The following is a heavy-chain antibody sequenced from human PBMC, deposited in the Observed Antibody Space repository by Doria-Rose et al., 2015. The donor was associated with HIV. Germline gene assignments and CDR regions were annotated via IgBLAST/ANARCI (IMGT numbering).Heavy chain of an antibody. V-gene: IGHV3-30*04. CDR3: ARDAARWERVPEGYFHYYGLDV. CDR2: MTYDGSNK. D-gene: IGHD1-26*01. CDR1: GFTFRSYA. Sequence: CGGSGFTFRSYAMHWVRQAPGKGLEWVAVMTYDGSNKFHADSVKGRFTISRDNSKSTVYLQMVSLRPDDTSVYYCARDAARWERVPEGYFHYYGLDVWGQGTTVTVSS. J-gene: IGHJ6*02.